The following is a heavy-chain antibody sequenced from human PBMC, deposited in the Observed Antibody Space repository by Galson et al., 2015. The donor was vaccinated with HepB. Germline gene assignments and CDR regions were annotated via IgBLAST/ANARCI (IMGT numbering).Heavy chain of an antibody. V-gene: IGHV3-30*03. CDR3: AILMSTVRGINVDY. CDR2: VSYDGFNK. CDR1: GPTFSNFG. J-gene: IGHJ4*02. Sequence: SLRLSCAASGPTFSNFGMHWVRQAPGSGLEWVAVVSYDGFNKYYADSVEGRFTVFRDNAKKTLYLQMNSLKAEDTAVYYCAILMSTVRGINVDYWGQGSLVTVSS. D-gene: IGHD3-10*01.